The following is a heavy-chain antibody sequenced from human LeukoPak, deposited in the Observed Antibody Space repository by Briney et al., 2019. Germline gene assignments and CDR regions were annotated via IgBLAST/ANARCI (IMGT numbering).Heavy chain of an antibody. CDR1: GGSFSGYY. J-gene: IGHJ4*02. CDR2: INHSGST. D-gene: IGHD3-16*02. CDR3: ARGQYDYVWGSYRSSCYFDY. V-gene: IGHV4-34*01. Sequence: PSETLSLTCTVYGGSFSGYYWSWIRQPPGKGLEWIGEINHSGSTNYNPSLKSRVTISVDTSKNQFSLKLSSVTAADTAVYYCARGQYDYVWGSYRSSCYFDYWGQGTLVTVSS.